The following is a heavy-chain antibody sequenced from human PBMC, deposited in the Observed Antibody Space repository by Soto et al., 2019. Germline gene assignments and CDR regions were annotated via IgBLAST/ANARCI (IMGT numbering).Heavy chain of an antibody. V-gene: IGHV4-34*01. CDR3: ASYHYSVVCIGSPHYMDA. J-gene: IGHJ6*03. CDR1: GGSLSGYF. CDR2: RNHSCST. Sequence: QVHLEQWGAGLLKPSETLSLTCAVYGGSLSGYFWSWFRQPPGQGLEWIGERNHSCSTNYNPTLKSRVTISAATSTHQFYLRLSSVTAADLGIYYCASYHYSVVCIGSPHYMDAWGKGTTVTVSS. D-gene: IGHD2-21*01.